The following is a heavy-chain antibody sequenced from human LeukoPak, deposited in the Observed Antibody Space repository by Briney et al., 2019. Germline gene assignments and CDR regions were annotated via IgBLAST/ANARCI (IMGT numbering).Heavy chain of an antibody. J-gene: IGHJ4*02. V-gene: IGHV1-2*06. CDR2: INPNSGGT. CDR1: GYTFTGYY. CDR3: ARGAARITIFGVARGYFDY. Sequence: ASVKVSCTASGYTFTGYYVHWVRQAPGQGLEWMGRINPNSGGTNYAQKFQGRVTMTRDTSISTAYMELSRLRSDDTAVYYCARGAARITIFGVARGYFDYWGQGTLVTVSS. D-gene: IGHD3-3*01.